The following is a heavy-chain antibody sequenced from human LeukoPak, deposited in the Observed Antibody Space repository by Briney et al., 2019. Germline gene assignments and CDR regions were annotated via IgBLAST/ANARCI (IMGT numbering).Heavy chain of an antibody. CDR2: ISYDGSNK. D-gene: IGHD2-2*01. V-gene: IGHV3-30-3*01. CDR3: ARDPYCSSTSCYYGWFDP. J-gene: IGHJ5*02. CDR1: GFTFSSYA. Sequence: GGSLRLSCAASGFTFSSYAMHWVRQAPGKGLEWVAVISYDGSNKYYADSVKGRFTISRDNSKNTLYLQMNSLRAEDTAVYYCARDPYCSSTSCYYGWFDPWGQGTLVTVSS.